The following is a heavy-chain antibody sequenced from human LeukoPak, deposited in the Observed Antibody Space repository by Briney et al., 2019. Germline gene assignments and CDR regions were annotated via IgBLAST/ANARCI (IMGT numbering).Heavy chain of an antibody. D-gene: IGHD1-26*01. Sequence: SVKVSCKASGCTFSSYAISWVRQAPGQGLEWMGSIIPILGIANYAQKFQGRVTITADKSTSTAYMELSSLRSEDTAVYYCARERVGATTTLDYWGQGTLVSVSS. J-gene: IGHJ4*02. CDR1: GCTFSSYA. CDR2: IIPILGIA. V-gene: IGHV1-69*04. CDR3: ARERVGATTTLDY.